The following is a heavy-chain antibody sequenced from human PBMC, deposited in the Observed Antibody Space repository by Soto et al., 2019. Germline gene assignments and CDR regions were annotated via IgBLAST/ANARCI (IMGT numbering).Heavy chain of an antibody. J-gene: IGHJ4*02. CDR2: IYYSGST. CDR1: GGTISSYY. V-gene: IGHV4-59*01. CDR3: ARKEDYVNSYFDY. D-gene: IGHD4-17*01. Sequence: SETLCLTCTVSGGTISSYYGSWIRQPPGKGLEWIGYIYYSGSTNYNPSLKSRVTISVDTSKNQFSLKLSSVTAADTAVYYCARKEDYVNSYFDYRGQGTLVTVSS.